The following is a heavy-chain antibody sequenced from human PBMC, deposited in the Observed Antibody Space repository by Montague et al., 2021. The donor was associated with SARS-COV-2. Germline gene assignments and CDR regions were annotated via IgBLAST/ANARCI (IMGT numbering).Heavy chain of an antibody. V-gene: IGHV4-59*01. D-gene: IGHD5-12*01. Sequence: SETLSLTCTVSGGSISSNFWSWIRQPPGKGMEWIGYIYYSGSTNYNPSLQSRVTISVDTSKKQLSLQLSSVTAADTAVYYCARTRGYDPLFDFWGQGTLVTVSS. CDR2: IYYSGST. J-gene: IGHJ4*02. CDR1: GGSISSNF. CDR3: ARTRGYDPLFDF.